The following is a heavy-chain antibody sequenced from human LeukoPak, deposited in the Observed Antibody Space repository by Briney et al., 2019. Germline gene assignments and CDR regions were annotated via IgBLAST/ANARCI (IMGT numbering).Heavy chain of an antibody. J-gene: IGHJ4*02. CDR2: ISYDGSNK. D-gene: IGHD3-10*01. CDR1: GFTFSSYA. Sequence: PGRSLRLSCAASGFTFSSYAMHWVRQAPGKGLEWVAVISYDGSNKYYADSVKGRFTISRDNSKNTLYLQMNSLRAEDTAVYYCARDANYYGSGSYLDYWGQGTLVTVSS. CDR3: ARDANYYGSGSYLDY. V-gene: IGHV3-30-3*01.